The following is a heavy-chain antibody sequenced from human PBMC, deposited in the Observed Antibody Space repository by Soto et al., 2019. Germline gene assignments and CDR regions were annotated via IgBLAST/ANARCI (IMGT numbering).Heavy chain of an antibody. CDR3: ARGCSSTSCRYRAPRYYYYYYMDV. J-gene: IGHJ6*03. CDR2: ISSNGGST. Sequence: GGSLRLSCAASGFTFSSYAMHWVRQAPGKGLEYVSAISSNGGSTYYANSVKGRFTISRDNSKNTLYLQMGSLRAEDMAVYYCARGCSSTSCRYRAPRYYYYYYMDVWGKGTTVTVSS. CDR1: GFTFSSYA. D-gene: IGHD2-2*01. V-gene: IGHV3-64*01.